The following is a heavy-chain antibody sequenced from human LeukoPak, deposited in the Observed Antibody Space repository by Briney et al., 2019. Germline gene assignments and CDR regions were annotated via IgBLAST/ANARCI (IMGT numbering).Heavy chain of an antibody. J-gene: IGHJ5*02. D-gene: IGHD1-26*01. CDR3: ARMYSGSYPRFDP. CDR2: IIPILGIA. V-gene: IGHV1-69*04. Sequence: GASVKVSCKASGGTFSSYAISWVRQAPGQGLEWMGRIIPILGIANYAQKFQGRVTITADKSTSTAYMELRSLRSDDTAVYYCARMYSGSYPRFDPWGQGTLVTVSS. CDR1: GGTFSSYA.